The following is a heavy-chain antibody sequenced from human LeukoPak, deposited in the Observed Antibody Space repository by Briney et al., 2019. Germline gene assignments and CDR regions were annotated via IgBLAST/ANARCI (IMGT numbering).Heavy chain of an antibody. CDR3: ARDAETIQLWTPNWFDP. CDR2: ISSSGSPI. Sequence: PGGSLRLSCAASGFTFSDYYMSWIRQAPGKGLEWISYISSSGSPIYYADSVRGRFTISRDNAKSSLYLQVNSLRAEDTAVYYCARDAETIQLWTPNWFDPWGQGTLVTVSS. CDR1: GFTFSDYY. V-gene: IGHV3-11*01. D-gene: IGHD5-18*01. J-gene: IGHJ5*02.